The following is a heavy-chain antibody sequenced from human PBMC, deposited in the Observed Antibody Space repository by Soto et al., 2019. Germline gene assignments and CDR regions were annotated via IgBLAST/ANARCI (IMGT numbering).Heavy chain of an antibody. Sequence: QVHLVQSGAEVKKPGASVKVSCKGSGYAFTTYGITWVRQAPGQGLEWMGWISAHNGNTNYAQKLQGRVTVTRDTSTSKAYMELSSLRSDDTAVYYCARGRYGDYWGQGALVTVSS. V-gene: IGHV1-18*01. D-gene: IGHD1-1*01. J-gene: IGHJ4*02. CDR3: ARGRYGDY. CDR1: GYAFTTYG. CDR2: ISAHNGNT.